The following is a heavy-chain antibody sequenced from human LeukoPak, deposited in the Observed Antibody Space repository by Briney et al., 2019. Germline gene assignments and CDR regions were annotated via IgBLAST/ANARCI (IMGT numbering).Heavy chain of an antibody. Sequence: SETLSLTCTVSGGSISGYYWSWIRQPPGKGLERIGYIYYSGSTNYNPSLKSRVTISVDTSKNQISLKLSSVTAADTAVYYCARRFGYGVVGGYFDYWGQGTLVTVSS. CDR3: ARRFGYGVVGGYFDY. CDR2: IYYSGST. V-gene: IGHV4-59*01. J-gene: IGHJ4*02. D-gene: IGHD4/OR15-4a*01. CDR1: GGSISGYY.